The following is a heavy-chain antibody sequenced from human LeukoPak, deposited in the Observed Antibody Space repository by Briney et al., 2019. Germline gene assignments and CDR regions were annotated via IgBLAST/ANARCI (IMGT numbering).Heavy chain of an antibody. CDR3: AAAAPGTDWLDP. D-gene: IGHD6-13*01. Sequence: GGSLRLSCAASGFTFSSYSMNWVRQAPGKGLEWVSSISSSSAYIYYADSVKGRFTISRDNAENSLYLQMNSLRAEDTAVYYCAAAAPGTDWLDPWGQGTLVTVSS. CDR1: GFTFSSYS. J-gene: IGHJ5*02. CDR2: ISSSSAYI. V-gene: IGHV3-21*01.